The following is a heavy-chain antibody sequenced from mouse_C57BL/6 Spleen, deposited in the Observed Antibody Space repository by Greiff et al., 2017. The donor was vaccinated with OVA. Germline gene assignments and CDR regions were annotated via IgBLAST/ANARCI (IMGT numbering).Heavy chain of an antibody. D-gene: IGHD4-1*01. V-gene: IGHV1-82*01. J-gene: IGHJ2*01. CDR2: IYPGDGDT. Sequence: QVQLKESGPELVKPGASVKISCKASGYAFSSSWMNWVKQRPGKGLEWIGRIYPGDGDTNYNGKFKGKATLTADKSSSTAYMQLSSLTSEDSAVYCCARGLDDYWGQGTTLTVSS. CDR3: ARGLDDY. CDR1: GYAFSSSW.